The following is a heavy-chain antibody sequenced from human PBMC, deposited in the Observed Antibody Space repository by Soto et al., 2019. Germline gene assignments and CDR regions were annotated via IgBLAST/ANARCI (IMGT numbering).Heavy chain of an antibody. Sequence: ASVKVSCKASGGTFSSYAISWVRQAPGQGLEWMGGIIPIFGTANYAQKFQGRVTITADKSTSTAYMELSSLRSEDTAVYYCARTAAAAYYYGMDVWGQGTTVTVSS. CDR3: ARTAAAAYYYGMDV. D-gene: IGHD6-13*01. CDR2: IIPIFGTA. V-gene: IGHV1-69*06. J-gene: IGHJ6*02. CDR1: GGTFSSYA.